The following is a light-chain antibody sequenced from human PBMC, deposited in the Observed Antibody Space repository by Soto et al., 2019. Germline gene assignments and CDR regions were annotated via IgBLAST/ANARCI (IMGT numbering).Light chain of an antibody. CDR2: DVS. CDR3: GSYTTSSNYV. CDR1: ISDVGSYNY. Sequence: SALTQPASVSGPPGQSITISCTGTISDVGSYNYVSWYQQYPGKAPKLMIYDVSTRPSGVSDRFSGSKSGNTASLTISGLRAEDEADYYCGSYTTSSNYVFGTGTKGTV. J-gene: IGLJ1*01. V-gene: IGLV2-14*03.